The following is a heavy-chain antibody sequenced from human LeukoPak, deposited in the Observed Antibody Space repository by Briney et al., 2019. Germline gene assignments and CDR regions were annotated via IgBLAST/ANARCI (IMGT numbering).Heavy chain of an antibody. CDR2: IIDTGST. Sequence: PSETLSLTCAVYGGSFSGYYWTWIRQPPGKGLEWIGEIIDTGSTKYNSSLKSRVTISVDTSKNQFSLKLSSVTAADTAVYYCARQNYGAAPLRYWGQGTLVTVSS. J-gene: IGHJ4*02. V-gene: IGHV4-34*12. CDR1: GGSFSGYY. D-gene: IGHD4/OR15-4a*01. CDR3: ARQNYGAAPLRY.